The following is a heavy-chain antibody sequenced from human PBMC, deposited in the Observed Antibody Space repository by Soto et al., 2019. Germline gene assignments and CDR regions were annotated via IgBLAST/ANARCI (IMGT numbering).Heavy chain of an antibody. J-gene: IGHJ6*02. CDR1: GFTFSSYA. CDR2: ISGSGGST. V-gene: IGHV3-23*01. D-gene: IGHD2-15*01. CDR3: AKERWWGLREYGMDV. Sequence: PVGSLRLSCVASGFTFSSYAMSWVRQAPGKGLEWVSAISGSGGSTYYADSVKGRFTISRDNSKNTLYLQMNSLRAEDTAVYYCAKERWWGLREYGMDVRGQGTTVTVSS.